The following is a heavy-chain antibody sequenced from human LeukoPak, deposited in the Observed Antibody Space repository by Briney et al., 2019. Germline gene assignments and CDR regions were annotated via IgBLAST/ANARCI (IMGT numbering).Heavy chain of an antibody. CDR1: GFTFSSYA. J-gene: IGHJ4*02. Sequence: PGGSLRPSCAASGFTFSSYAMHWVRQAPGKGLEWVAVISYDGSNKYYADSVKGRFTISRDNSRNTLYLQMNSLRAEDTAVYYCAREGHSSSWYYFDYWGQGTLVTVSS. CDR3: AREGHSSSWYYFDY. CDR2: ISYDGSNK. D-gene: IGHD6-13*01. V-gene: IGHV3-30-3*01.